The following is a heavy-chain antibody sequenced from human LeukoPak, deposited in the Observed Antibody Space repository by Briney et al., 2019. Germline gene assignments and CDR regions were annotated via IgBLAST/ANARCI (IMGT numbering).Heavy chain of an antibody. CDR2: IYYSGST. D-gene: IGHD4/OR15-4a*01. V-gene: IGHV4-61*05. CDR1: GGSISSSSYY. CDR3: ARAESWPTPPNFYFDY. Sequence: SETLSLTCTVSGGSISSSSYYWGWIRQPPGKGLEWIGYIYYSGSTNYNPSLKIRVTISVDTSKNQFSLKLSSVTAADTAVYYCARAESWPTPPNFYFDYWGQGILVAVSS. J-gene: IGHJ4*02.